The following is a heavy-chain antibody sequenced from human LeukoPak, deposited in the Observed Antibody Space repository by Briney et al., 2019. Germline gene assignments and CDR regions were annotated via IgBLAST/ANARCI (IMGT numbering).Heavy chain of an antibody. V-gene: IGHV1-18*01. CDR3: ARIPPFYGILTGYYKGYYYYGMDV. CDR2: ISAYNGNT. D-gene: IGHD3-9*01. Sequence: GASVKVSCKASGYTFTSYGISWVRQAPGQGLEWMGWISAYNGNTNYAQKLQGRVTMTTDTSTSTAYMELRSLRSDDTAVYYCARIPPFYGILTGYYKGYYYYGMDVWGQGTTVTVSS. CDR1: GYTFTSYG. J-gene: IGHJ6*02.